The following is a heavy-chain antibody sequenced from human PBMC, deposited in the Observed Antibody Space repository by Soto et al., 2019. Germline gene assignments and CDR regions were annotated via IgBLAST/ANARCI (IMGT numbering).Heavy chain of an antibody. CDR2: ISGSGST. Sequence: EVQLLESGGGLVQPGGSLRLSCAASGFTFSNYAMNWVRQAPGKGLEWVSAISGSGSTYYADSVKGRFTISRDNSKNTLYLQMNSLRAEDTAVYYCAKRPLTAAGFDYWGQGTLVTVSS. J-gene: IGHJ4*02. CDR1: GFTFSNYA. V-gene: IGHV3-23*01. CDR3: AKRPLTAAGFDY. D-gene: IGHD6-13*01.